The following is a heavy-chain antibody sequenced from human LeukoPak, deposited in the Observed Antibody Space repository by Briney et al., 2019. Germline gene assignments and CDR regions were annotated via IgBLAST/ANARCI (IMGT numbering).Heavy chain of an antibody. D-gene: IGHD3-22*01. J-gene: IGHJ3*02. V-gene: IGHV1-69*05. CDR1: GGTFSSYA. Sequence: SVKVSCKASGGTFSSYAISWVRQAPGQGLEWMGGIIPIFGTANYAQKFQGRVTITTDESTSTAYMELSSLRSEDTAVYYCARAKYYYDGETHDAFDIWGQGTMVTVSS. CDR2: IIPIFGTA. CDR3: ARAKYYYDGETHDAFDI.